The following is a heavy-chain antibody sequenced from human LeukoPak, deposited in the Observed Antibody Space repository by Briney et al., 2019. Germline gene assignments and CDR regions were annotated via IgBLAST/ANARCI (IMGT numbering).Heavy chain of an antibody. CDR1: GFTFSSYA. CDR3: ARIYPYSSSWYAYYFDY. D-gene: IGHD6-13*01. Sequence: PGRSLRLSCAASGFTFSSYAMHWVRQAPGKGLEWVANIKQDGSEKYYVDSVKGRFTISRDNAKNSLYLQMNSLRAEDTAVYYCARIYPYSSSWYAYYFDYWGQGTLVTVSS. V-gene: IGHV3-7*01. J-gene: IGHJ4*02. CDR2: IKQDGSEK.